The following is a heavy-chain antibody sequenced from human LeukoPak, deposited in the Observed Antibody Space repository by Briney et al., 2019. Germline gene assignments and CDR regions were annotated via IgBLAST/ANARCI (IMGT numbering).Heavy chain of an antibody. Sequence: PGGSLRLSCAASGFTCSSCCMQWVRQAPGKGLVWLSQINSDGGRTRYADSVKGRFTISRDNAKNTLYLQMNTLRVDDTAVYYCARVRTAYCGCDCYSSLAVWGQGTLVTVSS. CDR1: GFTCSSCC. D-gene: IGHD2-21*02. CDR2: INSDGGRT. V-gene: IGHV3-74*01. J-gene: IGHJ4*02. CDR3: ARVRTAYCGCDCYSSLAV.